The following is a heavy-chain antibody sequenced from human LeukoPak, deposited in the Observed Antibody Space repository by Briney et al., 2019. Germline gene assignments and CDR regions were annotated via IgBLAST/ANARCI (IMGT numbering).Heavy chain of an antibody. CDR2: IKQDGSEK. CDR1: GFTFSSYW. Sequence: SGGPLRLSCAASGFTFSSYWMSWVRQAPGKGLEWVANIKQDGSEKYYVDSVKGRFTISRDNAKNSLYLQMNSLRAEDTAVYYCAREITVTTGWFDPWGQGTLVTVSS. J-gene: IGHJ5*02. V-gene: IGHV3-7*01. CDR3: AREITVTTGWFDP. D-gene: IGHD4-17*01.